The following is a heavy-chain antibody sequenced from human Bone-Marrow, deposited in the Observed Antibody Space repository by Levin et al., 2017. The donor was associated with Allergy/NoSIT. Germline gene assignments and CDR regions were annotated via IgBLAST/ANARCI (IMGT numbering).Heavy chain of an antibody. CDR3: AKDGEDLAYYDYIWGSYRYTFEGAG. D-gene: IGHD3-16*02. V-gene: IGHV3-23*01. CDR1: GFTFSSYA. CDR2: ISGSGGST. J-gene: IGHJ4*02. Sequence: GGSLRLSCAASGFTFSSYAMSWVRQAPGKGLEWVSAISGSGGSTYYADSVKGRFTISRDNSKNTLYLQMNSLRAEDTAVYYCAKDGEDLAYYDYIWGSYRYTFEGAGWGQGTLVTVSS.